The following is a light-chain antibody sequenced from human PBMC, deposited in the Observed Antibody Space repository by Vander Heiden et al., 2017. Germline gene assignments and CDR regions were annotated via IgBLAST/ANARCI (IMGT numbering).Light chain of an antibody. CDR2: QDS. J-gene: IGLJ2*01. CDR1: KLGDKY. CDR3: QTWDSSTGV. V-gene: IGLV3-1*01. Sequence: SYELTQPPSVSVSPGQTASITCSGDKLGDKYACWYQQKPGQSPVLDIYQDSKRPSGIPERFSGSNSGNTATLTISGAQAIDEADYYCQTWDSSTGVFGGGTNLTVL.